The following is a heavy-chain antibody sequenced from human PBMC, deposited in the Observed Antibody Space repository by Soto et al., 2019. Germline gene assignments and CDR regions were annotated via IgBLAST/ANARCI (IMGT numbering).Heavy chain of an antibody. CDR3: VRDAPEGCTFQLLQGYYYYVMDV. CDR1: GYTFTSYG. V-gene: IGHV1-18*01. D-gene: IGHD2-2*01. J-gene: IGHJ6*02. Sequence: GASVKVSCKASGYTFTSYGISWVRQAPGQGLEWMGWISAYNGNTNYAQKLQGRVTMTTDTSTSTAYMELRSLRSDDTAVYYCVRDAPEGCTFQLLQGYYYYVMDVWGQGTSVTVSS. CDR2: ISAYNGNT.